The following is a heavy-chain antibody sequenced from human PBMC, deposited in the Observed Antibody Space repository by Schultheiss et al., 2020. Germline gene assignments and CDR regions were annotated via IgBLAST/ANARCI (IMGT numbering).Heavy chain of an antibody. Sequence: WGSLRLSCAASGFTFSSYWMSWVRQAPGKGLEWVANIKQDGSEKYYVDSVKGRFTISRDNAKNSLYLQMNSLRAEDTAVYYCARGFSSGWYDYWGQGNLVTVSS. J-gene: IGHJ4*02. V-gene: IGHV3-7*01. CDR3: ARGFSSGWYDY. D-gene: IGHD6-19*01. CDR1: GFTFSSYW. CDR2: IKQDGSEK.